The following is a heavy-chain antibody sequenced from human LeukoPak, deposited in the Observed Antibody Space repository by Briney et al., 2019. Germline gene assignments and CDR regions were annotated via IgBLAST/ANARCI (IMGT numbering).Heavy chain of an antibody. CDR1: GYTFTSYY. V-gene: IGHV1-46*01. CDR2: INPSGGST. CDR3: TRAESEVVIFDY. D-gene: IGHD3-22*01. Sequence: GASVKVSCKASGYTFTSYYMHWVRQAPGQGLEWMGIINPSGGSTSYAQKFQGRVTMTRDTSTSTVYMELSSLRSEDTAVYYCTRAESEVVIFDYWGQGTLVTVSS. J-gene: IGHJ4*02.